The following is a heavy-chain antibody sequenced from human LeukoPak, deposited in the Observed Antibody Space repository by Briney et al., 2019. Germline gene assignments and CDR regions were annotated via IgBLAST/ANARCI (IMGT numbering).Heavy chain of an antibody. CDR1: GGSISSSSDY. CDR2: MYYSGST. D-gene: IGHD2/OR15-2a*01. J-gene: IGHJ3*02. V-gene: IGHV4-39*01. Sequence: SETLSLTCTVSGGSISSSSDYWGWIRQPPGKGLEWIGTMYYSGSTYYNPSLKSRLTIFVETSKNLFSLKLSSVAAADTAVYYCARQENFDAFDIWGQGTMVTVSS. CDR3: ARQENFDAFDI.